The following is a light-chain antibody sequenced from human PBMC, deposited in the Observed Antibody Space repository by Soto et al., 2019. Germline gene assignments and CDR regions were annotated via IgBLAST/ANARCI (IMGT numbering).Light chain of an antibody. CDR2: AAA. V-gene: IGKV3-15*01. Sequence: EIVMTQSPATLSVSPGERATLPCRASQSVSSNLVWYQQKPGQAPRLLIYAAATRATGVPARFSGSGSGTEFTLTINSLQSEDFAVYYCQQYNNWPPWTFGQGTKVDIK. CDR3: QQYNNWPPWT. CDR1: QSVSSN. J-gene: IGKJ1*01.